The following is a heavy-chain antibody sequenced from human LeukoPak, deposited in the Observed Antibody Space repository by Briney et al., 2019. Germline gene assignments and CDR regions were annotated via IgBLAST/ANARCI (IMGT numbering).Heavy chain of an antibody. V-gene: IGHV3-7*01. CDR3: ARLNWNYADY. CDR2: IKEDASEK. CDR1: GFTFSPYW. J-gene: IGHJ4*02. Sequence: PGGSLRLSCTASGFTFSPYWMTWVRQAPEKGLEWVANIKEDASEKDYVDSVKGRFTISRDNGKNSLYLQVNSLRGEDTAVYYCARLNWNYADYWGQGTLVTVSS. D-gene: IGHD3-3*01.